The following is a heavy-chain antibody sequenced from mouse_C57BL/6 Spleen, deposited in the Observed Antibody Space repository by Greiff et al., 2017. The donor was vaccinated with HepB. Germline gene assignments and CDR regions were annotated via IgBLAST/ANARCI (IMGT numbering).Heavy chain of an antibody. D-gene: IGHD1-1*01. V-gene: IGHV1-9*01. CDR3: ASSHYYGSSYRWYFDV. Sequence: VNVVESGAELMKPGASVKLSCKAPGYTFTGYWIEWVKQRPGHGLEWIGEILPGSGSTNYNEKFKGKATFTADTSSNTAYMQLSSLTTEDSAIYYCASSHYYGSSYRWYFDVWGTGTTVTVSS. CDR2: ILPGSGST. J-gene: IGHJ1*03. CDR1: GYTFTGYW.